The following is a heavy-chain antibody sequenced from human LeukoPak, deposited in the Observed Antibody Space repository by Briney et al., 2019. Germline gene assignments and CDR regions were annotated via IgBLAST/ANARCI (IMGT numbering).Heavy chain of an antibody. CDR3: ARHGKVGATQSWLDY. CDR1: GYSFTTYW. V-gene: IGHV5-51*01. J-gene: IGHJ4*02. CDR2: IYPGDSDT. D-gene: IGHD1-26*01. Sequence: GESLKISCKGSGYSFTTYWLAWVRQMPGKGLECVGIIYPGDSDTRYSPSFQGQITISADKSISTAYLQWSSLQASDTAMYYCARHGKVGATQSWLDYWGQGTLVTVSS.